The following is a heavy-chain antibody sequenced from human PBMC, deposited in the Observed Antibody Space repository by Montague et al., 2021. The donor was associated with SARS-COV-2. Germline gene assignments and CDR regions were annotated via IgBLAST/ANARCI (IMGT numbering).Heavy chain of an antibody. CDR2: ICSRFTSL. D-gene: IGHD5-18*01. J-gene: IGHJ6*03. V-gene: IGHV3-48*03. Sequence: SLRLSCAASGFTFSHYGMHRFRRRATQAQKGSSYICSRFTSLYCTPSFXFQFTISRDNAKNSLYLQMNSLRAEDTAVYYCARERVEIQLWGVYYYYMDVWGKG. CDR1: GFTFSHYG. CDR3: ARERVEIQLWGVYYYYMDV.